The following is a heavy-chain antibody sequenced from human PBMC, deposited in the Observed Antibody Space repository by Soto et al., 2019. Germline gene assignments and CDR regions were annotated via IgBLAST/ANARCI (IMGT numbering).Heavy chain of an antibody. CDR1: GFTFSSYG. D-gene: IGHD6-19*01. J-gene: IGHJ3*02. CDR2: IWYDGSNK. Sequence: GGSLRLSCAASGFTFSSYGMHWARQAPGKGLEWVAVIWYDGSNKVYADSVKGRFTISRDNSKNTLYLQMGSLRAEDMAVYYCARAASSGRGADAFDIWGQGTMVTVSS. CDR3: ARAASSGRGADAFDI. V-gene: IGHV3-33*01.